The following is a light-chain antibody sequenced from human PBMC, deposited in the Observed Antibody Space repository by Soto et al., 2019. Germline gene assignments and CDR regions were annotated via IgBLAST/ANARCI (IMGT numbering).Light chain of an antibody. V-gene: IGLV2-11*01. J-gene: IGLJ2*01. CDR2: DVS. CDR3: CSYAGSYAFVV. CDR1: SSDVGTYNY. Sequence: QSALTQPRSVSGSPGQSVTISCTGTSSDVGTYNYVSWYQQYPGKAPKLMISDVSERPSGVPDRFSGSKSGNTASLTISGLQAEDEADYYCCSYAGSYAFVVFGGGTKVTV.